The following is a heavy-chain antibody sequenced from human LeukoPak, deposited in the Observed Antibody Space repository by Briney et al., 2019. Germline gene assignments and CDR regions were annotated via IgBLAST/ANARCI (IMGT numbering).Heavy chain of an antibody. D-gene: IGHD3-10*01. V-gene: IGHV3-33*01. CDR3: ARDRRGSENYHFFDY. CDR1: GFTFRSYG. CDR2: IWHDGSNK. Sequence: PGGSLRLSCEASGFTFRSYGMHWVRQAPGKGLEWVAVIWHDGSNKYYADSVKGRFTISRDNSKNTLYLEMNSLRAEDTAVYYCARDRRGSENYHFFDYWGQGTLVTVSS. J-gene: IGHJ4*02.